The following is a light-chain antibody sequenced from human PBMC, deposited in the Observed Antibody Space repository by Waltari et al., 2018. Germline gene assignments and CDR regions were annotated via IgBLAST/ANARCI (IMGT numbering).Light chain of an antibody. V-gene: IGKV3-20*01. CDR3: QQYGTSKT. CDR1: QSVSTNS. J-gene: IGKJ1*01. CDR2: GAS. Sequence: EIVLTQSPGTLSLSPGERATLSCRASQSVSTNSLAWYQQKPGQAPRLLISGASSRATGIPDRFSGSGSETDFTLTISRLEPEDFAVYYCQQYGTSKTFGQGTKVEIK.